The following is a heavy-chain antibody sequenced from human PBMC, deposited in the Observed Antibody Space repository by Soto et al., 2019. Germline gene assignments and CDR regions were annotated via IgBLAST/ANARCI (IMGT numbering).Heavy chain of an antibody. CDR1: GGTFSSYA. J-gene: IGHJ5*02. CDR2: IIPSVGTT. D-gene: IGHD3-3*01. Sequence: GASVKVSCKASGGTFSSYAISWVRQAPGQRLEWMGRIIPSVGTTSYALKFQGRVTMTTDTSTSTVYMELSSLRSEDTAVYYCARDPGGSDFWSGYRNWFDPWGQGTLVTVSS. CDR3: ARDPGGSDFWSGYRNWFDP. V-gene: IGHV1-69*04.